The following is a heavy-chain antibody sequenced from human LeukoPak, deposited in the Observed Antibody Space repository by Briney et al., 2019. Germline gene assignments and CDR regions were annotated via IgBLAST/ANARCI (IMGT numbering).Heavy chain of an antibody. V-gene: IGHV4-61*02. CDR2: IYTSGST. CDR3: ARDRGYSSSSVDY. Sequence: SETLSLTCTVSGGSISSGSYYWSWNRQPAGKGLEWIGRIYTSGSTNYNPSLKSRVTISVDTSKSQFSLKLSSVTAADTAVYYCARDRGYSSSSVDYWGQGTLVTVSS. D-gene: IGHD6-6*01. CDR1: GGSISSGSYY. J-gene: IGHJ4*02.